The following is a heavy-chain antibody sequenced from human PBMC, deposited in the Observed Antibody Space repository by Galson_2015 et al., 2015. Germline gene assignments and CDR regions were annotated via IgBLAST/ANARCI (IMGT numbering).Heavy chain of an antibody. J-gene: IGHJ6*02. CDR2: ISSSSSTI. V-gene: IGHV3-48*02. D-gene: IGHD6-19*01. CDR3: ARGFSSGWAGSYGMDV. CDR1: GFTFSSYS. Sequence: SLRLSCAASGFTFSSYSMNWVRQAPGKGLEWVSYISSSSSTIYYADSVKGRFTISRDNAKNSLYLQMNGLRDEDTAVYYCARGFSSGWAGSYGMDVWGQGAPVTVS.